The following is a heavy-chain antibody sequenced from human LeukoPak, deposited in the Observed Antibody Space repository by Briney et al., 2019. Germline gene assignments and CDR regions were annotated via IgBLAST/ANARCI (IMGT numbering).Heavy chain of an antibody. V-gene: IGHV3-48*03. CDR1: GFTFSHYE. Sequence: GGSLRLSCAASGFTFSHYEMNWVRQSPGKGLEWISYIGGGGDAIYYAESVRGRFTISRDNARNSVYLQVNSLRVEDTAVYYCVRGGQGRDDYFDYWGQGTLVTVSS. CDR2: IGGGGDAI. J-gene: IGHJ4*02. CDR3: VRGGQGRDDYFDY.